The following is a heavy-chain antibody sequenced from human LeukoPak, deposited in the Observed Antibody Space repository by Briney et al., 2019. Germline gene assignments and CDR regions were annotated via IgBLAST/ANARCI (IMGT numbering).Heavy chain of an antibody. V-gene: IGHV1-46*01. CDR3: ARGAYYYDSSGYPGGGYYFDY. Sequence: ASVKVSCKASGYTFTSYYMHWVRQAPGQGLEWMGIINPSGGSTSYAQKFQGRVTMTRDMSTSTVYIELSSLRSGDTAVYYCARGAYYYDSSGYPGGGYYFDYWGQGTLVTVSS. CDR1: GYTFTSYY. J-gene: IGHJ4*02. D-gene: IGHD3-22*01. CDR2: INPSGGST.